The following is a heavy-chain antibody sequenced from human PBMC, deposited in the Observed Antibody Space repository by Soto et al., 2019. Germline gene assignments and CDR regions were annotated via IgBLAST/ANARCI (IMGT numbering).Heavy chain of an antibody. CDR2: INPSGGST. J-gene: IGHJ6*02. V-gene: IGHV1-46*01. CDR1: GYTFSYYY. CDR3: ARGHCTSTSCHYYYYGMDV. Sequence: GASVKVSCKASGYTFSYYYMHWVRQAPGQGLEWMGIINPSGGSTSYAQKFQGRVTMTRDTPTSTVHMELSSLTSEDTAVYFCARGHCTSTSCHYYYYGMDVWGQGTTVTVSS. D-gene: IGHD2-2*01.